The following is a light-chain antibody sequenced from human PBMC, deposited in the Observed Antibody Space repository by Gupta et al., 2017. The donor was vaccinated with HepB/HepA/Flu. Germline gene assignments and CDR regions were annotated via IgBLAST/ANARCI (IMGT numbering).Light chain of an antibody. CDR3: HSRDSSSDNLV. J-gene: IGLJ1*01. V-gene: IGLV3-19*01. CDR1: SLRSRY. Sequence: SSELTQDPTVSVALGQTVRITCQGHSLRSRYVSWYQQQPGHAPILLIFGDSNRPSGIPDRFSGSRSGTTASLTITGAQAEDEADYYCHSRDSSSDNLVFGAGTRLTVL. CDR2: GDS.